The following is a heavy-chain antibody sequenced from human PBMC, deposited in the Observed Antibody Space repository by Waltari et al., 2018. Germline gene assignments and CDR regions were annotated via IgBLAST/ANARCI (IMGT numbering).Heavy chain of an antibody. CDR1: GDFPSDDH. D-gene: IGHD3-9*01. J-gene: IGHJ4*02. CDR2: RRNTGAT. V-gene: IGHV4-59*08. Sequence: HVQLQESGPGLVKPSETLSLTCSVSGDFPSDDHWTWIRQAPGQGLEWIAYRRNTGATKCTPSLESRVTLSADTSKKQFSLRLTSVTAADTAVYFCARLPTKYFDSLGWGFFDQWGQGILVTVSS. CDR3: ARLPTKYFDSLGWGFFDQ.